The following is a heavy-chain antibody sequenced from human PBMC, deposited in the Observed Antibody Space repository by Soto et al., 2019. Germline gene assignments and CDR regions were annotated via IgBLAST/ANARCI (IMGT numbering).Heavy chain of an antibody. D-gene: IGHD1-26*01. CDR2: ISSSSSDI. Sequence: EVQLVESGGGLVKPGGSLRLSCAAYGFTFSTYSMNWVRQAPGKGLEWVSSISSSSSDIYYADSVKGRLTISRDNAKNSLYLQMNSLRAEDTAVYYCARVLGGSYYYFDYWGQGTLVTVSS. J-gene: IGHJ4*02. CDR1: GFTFSTYS. CDR3: ARVLGGSYYYFDY. V-gene: IGHV3-21*01.